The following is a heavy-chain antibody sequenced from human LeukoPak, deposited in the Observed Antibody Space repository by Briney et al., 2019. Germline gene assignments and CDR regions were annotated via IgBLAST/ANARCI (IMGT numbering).Heavy chain of an antibody. CDR3: ARHERIGGDYKTVAFHY. D-gene: IGHD4-17*01. Sequence: PGESLKISCKVSGYNFVNYWIVWVRPLPGKGLEWMGTIYPGDSDTRYSPSFQGLVTISADKSISTAYLQWSSLKASDTAIYYCARHERIGGDYKTVAFHYWGQGTLVSVAS. J-gene: IGHJ4*02. CDR2: IYPGDSDT. V-gene: IGHV5-51*01. CDR1: GYNFVNYW.